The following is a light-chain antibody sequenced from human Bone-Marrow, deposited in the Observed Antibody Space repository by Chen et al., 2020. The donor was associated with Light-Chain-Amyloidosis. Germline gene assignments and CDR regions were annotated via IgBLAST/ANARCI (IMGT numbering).Light chain of an antibody. CDR2: LIS. Sequence: DIVMTQTPLPSPVTLGQPASISCRSSRSLVHRDGNTYLSWLQQRPGQPPRLLIYLISNRFSGVPDRFSGSGAGTDFTLKISRVEAEDVGIYYCMQSTQVPISFGQGTRLEIK. CDR1: RSLVHRDGNTY. J-gene: IGKJ5*01. V-gene: IGKV2-24*01. CDR3: MQSTQVPIS.